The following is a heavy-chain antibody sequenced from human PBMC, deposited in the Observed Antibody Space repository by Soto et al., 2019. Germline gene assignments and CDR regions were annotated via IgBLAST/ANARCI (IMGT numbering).Heavy chain of an antibody. CDR3: SRDVVVGAKALNY. V-gene: IGHV3-7*01. D-gene: IGHD2-15*01. Sequence: HPGGSLRLSCAASGFTFRNYWMTWVRQAPGKGLEWVANIKEDGSEKHYVDSVKGRFTISRDNAKNSLYLQMNSLRVEDTAVYFCSRDVVVGAKALNYWGQGALVTVSS. CDR2: IKEDGSEK. CDR1: GFTFRNYW. J-gene: IGHJ4*02.